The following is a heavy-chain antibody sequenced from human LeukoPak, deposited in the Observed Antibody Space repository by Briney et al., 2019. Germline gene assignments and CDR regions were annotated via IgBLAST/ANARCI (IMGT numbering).Heavy chain of an antibody. J-gene: IGHJ4*02. CDR3: TRVGRSPHWNPDY. CDR2: ISDSGKT. CDR1: GVSMSNYY. V-gene: IGHV4-59*01. D-gene: IGHD1-1*01. Sequence: SETLSLTCTVSGVSMSNYYWSWIRQPPGKGLEWIGCISDSGKTNYNPSLRSRVTISVDTSKNQFSLKLSSVTAADTAVYYCTRVGRSPHWNPDYWGQGTLVTVSS.